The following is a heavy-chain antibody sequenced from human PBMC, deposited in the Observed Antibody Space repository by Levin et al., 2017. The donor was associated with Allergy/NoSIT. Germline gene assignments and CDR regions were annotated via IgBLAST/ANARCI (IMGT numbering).Heavy chain of an antibody. J-gene: IGHJ4*02. CDR1: GFTFSGYW. CDR2: INSDGSST. D-gene: IGHD3-10*01. CDR3: ARVTRDFTYGQLGLGPFDY. V-gene: IGHV3-74*01. Sequence: GGSLRLSCAASGFTFSGYWMHWVRQAPGKGLVWVSRINSDGSSTTYADSVKGRFTISRDNAKNTLYLQMNSLRAEDTAVYYCARVTRDFTYGQLGLGPFDYWGQGTLVTVSS.